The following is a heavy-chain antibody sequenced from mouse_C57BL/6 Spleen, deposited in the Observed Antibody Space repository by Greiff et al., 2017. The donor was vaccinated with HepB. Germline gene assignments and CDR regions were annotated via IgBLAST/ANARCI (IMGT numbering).Heavy chain of an antibody. CDR1: GYSITSGYY. J-gene: IGHJ3*01. V-gene: IGHV3-6*01. CDR2: ISYDGSN. CDR3: AREGYSNPFAY. D-gene: IGHD2-5*01. Sequence: EVQLQQSGPGLVKPSQSLSLTCSVTGYSITSGYYWNWIRQFPGNNLEWMGYISYDGSNNYNPSLKNRISITRDTSKNQFFLKLNSVTTEDTATYYCAREGYSNPFAYWAQGTLVTVSA.